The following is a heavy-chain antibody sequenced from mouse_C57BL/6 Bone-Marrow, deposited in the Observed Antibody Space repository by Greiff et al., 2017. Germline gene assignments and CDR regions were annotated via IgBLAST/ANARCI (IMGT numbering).Heavy chain of an antibody. V-gene: IGHV5-9-1*02. J-gene: IGHJ4*01. CDR3: TRGRYYRNFFYYAMDY. D-gene: IGHD2-5*01. CDR2: ISSGGDYI. Sequence: EVMLVESGEGLVKPGGSLKLSCAASGFTFSSYAMSWVRQTPEKRLEWVAYISSGGDYIYYADTVKGRFTISRDNARNTLYLQRSRLKSEDTAMYYCTRGRYYRNFFYYAMDYWGQGTSVTVYS. CDR1: GFTFSSYA.